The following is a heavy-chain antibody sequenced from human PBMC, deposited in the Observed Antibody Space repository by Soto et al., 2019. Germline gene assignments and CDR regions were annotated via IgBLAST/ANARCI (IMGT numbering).Heavy chain of an antibody. CDR2: ISAYNGNT. V-gene: IGHV1-18*01. CDR1: GYTFTSYG. CDR3: ARDRSRVLWFGELLRGMDV. J-gene: IGHJ6*02. Sequence: QVQLVQSGAEVKKPGASVKVSCKASGYTFTSYGISWVRQAPGQGLEWMRWISAYNGNTNYAQKLQGRVTMTTDTSTSTAYMELRSLRSDDTAVYYCARDRSRVLWFGELLRGMDVWGQGTTVTVSS. D-gene: IGHD3-10*01.